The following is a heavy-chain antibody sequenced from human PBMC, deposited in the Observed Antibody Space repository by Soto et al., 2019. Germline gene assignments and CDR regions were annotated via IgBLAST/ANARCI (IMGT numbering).Heavy chain of an antibody. Sequence: EVQLVESGGGLVQPGASLRLSCAASGFTFDYYWMHWVRQAPGKGLVWVSRIHSDGTSTTYADSVKGRFTISRDNAKNTLSLQMNSLRAEDTAVYYCARGDRGAFDLWGQGPVVTVSS. D-gene: IGHD1-26*01. CDR3: ARGDRGAFDL. CDR2: IHSDGTST. J-gene: IGHJ3*01. CDR1: GFTFDYYW. V-gene: IGHV3-74*01.